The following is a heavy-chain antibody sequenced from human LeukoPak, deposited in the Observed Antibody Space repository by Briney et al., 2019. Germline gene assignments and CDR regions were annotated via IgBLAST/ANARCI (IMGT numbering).Heavy chain of an antibody. CDR1: GSTFSTDA. J-gene: IGHJ4*02. CDR3: ARASSWGSSGWYDGFDY. D-gene: IGHD6-19*01. Sequence: GGSLRLSCAASGSTFSTDAMHWVRQAPGKGLEWVAVISDDGSKIYYADSVKGRFTISRDNSKNTLYLQINSLRHDDTAVYYCARASSWGSSGWYDGFDYWGQGTLVTVSS. V-gene: IGHV3-30*04. CDR2: ISDDGSKI.